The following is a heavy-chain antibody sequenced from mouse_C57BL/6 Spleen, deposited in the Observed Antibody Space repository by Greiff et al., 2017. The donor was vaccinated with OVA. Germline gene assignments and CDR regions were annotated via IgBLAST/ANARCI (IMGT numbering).Heavy chain of an antibody. CDR1: GFTFSDYG. CDR2: ISSGSSTI. D-gene: IGHD1-1*01. Sequence: EVQRVESGGGLVKPGGSLKLSCAASGFTFSDYGMHWVRQAPEKGLEWVAYISSGSSTIYYADTVKGRFTISRDNAKNTLFLQMTSLRSEDTAMYYCAIYYGSSSYAMDYWGQGTSVTVSS. CDR3: AIYYGSSSYAMDY. J-gene: IGHJ4*01. V-gene: IGHV5-17*01.